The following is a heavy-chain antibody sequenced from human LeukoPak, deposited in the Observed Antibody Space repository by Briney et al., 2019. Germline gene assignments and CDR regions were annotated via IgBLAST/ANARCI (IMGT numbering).Heavy chain of an antibody. CDR3: GRGMTVSDYIQYFQH. CDR2: IYTSGST. CDR1: GGSISSYY. V-gene: IGHV4-4*07. Sequence: SETLSLTCTVSGGSISSYYWSWIRQPDGKGLEWIGRIYTSGSTNYNPSLKRLFTMSVDTTNNQFSLKLSSVTAAHLAVYYCGRGMTVSDYIQYFQHWGQGTLVTVSS. D-gene: IGHD1-26*01. J-gene: IGHJ1*01.